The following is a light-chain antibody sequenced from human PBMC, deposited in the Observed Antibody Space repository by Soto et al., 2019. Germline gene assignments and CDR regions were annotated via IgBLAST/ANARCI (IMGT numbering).Light chain of an antibody. J-gene: IGKJ1*01. CDR1: QSVSSY. CDR3: QQYNAWPPT. CDR2: GAS. V-gene: IGKV3-15*01. Sequence: IVLTQSPATLSLSPWERATLSCRASQSVSSYLAWYQQVPGQAPRLLIYGASSRETGISDRFSGGGSGTEFVLTISDLQSEDFAVYSCQQYNAWPPTFGQGTKVDIK.